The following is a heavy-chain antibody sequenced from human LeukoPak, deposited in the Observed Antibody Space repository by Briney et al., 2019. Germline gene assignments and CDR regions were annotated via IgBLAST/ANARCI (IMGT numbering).Heavy chain of an antibody. Sequence: GRSLRLSCVISGFTVTGYSMHWVRQAPGKGLEWVAVMSYDGTNKYYADPVKGRFTISRDNSKNTLYLQMNNLRAQDTAVYYCARAGGITMIREVKVLNAFDIWGQGTMVTVSS. CDR2: MSYDGTNK. J-gene: IGHJ3*02. D-gene: IGHD3-22*01. CDR3: ARAGGITMIREVKVLNAFDI. V-gene: IGHV3-30-3*01. CDR1: GFTVTGYS.